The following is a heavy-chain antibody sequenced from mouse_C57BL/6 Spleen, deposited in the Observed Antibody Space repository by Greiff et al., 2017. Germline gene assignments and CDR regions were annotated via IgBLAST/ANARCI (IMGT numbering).Heavy chain of an antibody. Sequence: EVMLVESGEGLVKPGGSLKLSCAASGFTFSSYAMSWVRQTPEKRLEWVAYISSGGDYIYYADTVKGRFTISRDNARNTLYLQMSSLKSEDTAMYYCTREHMMVRAYYDAMDYWGQGTSVTVSS. D-gene: IGHD2-3*01. CDR1: GFTFSSYA. CDR2: ISSGGDYI. J-gene: IGHJ4*01. V-gene: IGHV5-9-1*02. CDR3: TREHMMVRAYYDAMDY.